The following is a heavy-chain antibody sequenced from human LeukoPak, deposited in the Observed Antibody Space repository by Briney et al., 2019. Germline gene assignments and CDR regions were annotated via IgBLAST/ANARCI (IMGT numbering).Heavy chain of an antibody. J-gene: IGHJ4*02. CDR1: GGSISSISYY. D-gene: IGHD6-19*01. CDR2: IYYSGST. Sequence: PSETLSLTCTVSGGSISSISYYWGWIRQPPGKGLEWIGTIYYSGSTYYNPSLKDRLTISVDTSKNQFSLKLSSVTAADTAVYYCARDFSSGWSHLDYWGQGTLVTVSS. V-gene: IGHV4-39*07. CDR3: ARDFSSGWSHLDY.